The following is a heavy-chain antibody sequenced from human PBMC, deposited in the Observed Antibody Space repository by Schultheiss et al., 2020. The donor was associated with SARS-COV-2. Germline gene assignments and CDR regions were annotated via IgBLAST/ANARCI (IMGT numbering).Heavy chain of an antibody. CDR3: ARGPAAGFPRVDY. V-gene: IGHV4-61*08. J-gene: IGHJ4*02. Sequence: SETLSLTCTVSGGSISSGGYYWSWIRQPPGKGLEWIGYIYYSGSTNYNPSLKSRVTISVDTSKNQFSLKLSSVTAADTAVYYCARGPAAGFPRVDYWGQGTLVTVSS. CDR1: GGSISSGGYY. D-gene: IGHD6-13*01. CDR2: IYYSGST.